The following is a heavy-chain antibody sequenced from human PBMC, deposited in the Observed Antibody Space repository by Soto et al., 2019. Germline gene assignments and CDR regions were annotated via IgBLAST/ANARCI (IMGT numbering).Heavy chain of an antibody. CDR2: ISAYNGNT. Sequence: QVQLVQSGAEVKKPGASVKVSCKASGYTFTSYGISWVRQAPGQGLEWMGWISAYNGNTNYAQKLQGRVTMTTDTPMRTAYMELRSLRSDDTAVYNFASCLIVSYPLDGESDWGQGTLVTVSS. CDR1: GYTFTSYG. J-gene: IGHJ4*02. V-gene: IGHV1-18*01. CDR3: ASCLIVSYPLDGESD. D-gene: IGHD2-8*01.